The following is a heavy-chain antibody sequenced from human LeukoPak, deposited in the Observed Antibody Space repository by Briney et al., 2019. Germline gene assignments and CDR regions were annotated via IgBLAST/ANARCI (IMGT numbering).Heavy chain of an antibody. V-gene: IGHV1-2*02. Sequence: ASVKVSCKASGYRLTDYYMHWVRQAPGQGLEWMGWINPNSGDTNYVQRFQGRVTMTRDTSISTAYMELSRLRSDDTAVYYCARDDYGGNGLAHWGQGTLVTVSS. CDR3: ARDDYGGNGLAH. CDR1: GYRLTDYY. CDR2: INPNSGDT. J-gene: IGHJ4*02. D-gene: IGHD4-23*01.